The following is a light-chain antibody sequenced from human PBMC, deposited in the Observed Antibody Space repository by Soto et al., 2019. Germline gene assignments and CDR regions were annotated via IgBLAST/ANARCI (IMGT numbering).Light chain of an antibody. V-gene: IGLV2-14*03. CDR1: SSDVGGYNY. CDR2: AVS. J-gene: IGLJ3*02. CDR3: YSYTASDIWV. Sequence: QSALTQPASVSGSPGQSITISCTGTSSDVGGYNYVSWYQQLPGKAPKLLISAVSQRPSGVPDRFSGSKSGNTASLTISGLQADDEADYFCYSYTASDIWVFGGGTKLTVL.